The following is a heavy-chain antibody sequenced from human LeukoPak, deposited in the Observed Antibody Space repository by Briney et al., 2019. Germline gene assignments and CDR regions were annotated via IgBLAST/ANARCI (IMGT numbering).Heavy chain of an antibody. D-gene: IGHD3-16*02. J-gene: IGHJ4*02. CDR3: ARGLRPYDYVWGSYRPLYFDY. CDR1: GGSFSGYY. Sequence: PSGTLCLTCAVYGGSFSGYYGSWIRQPPGEGVGWVGEINHSGSANYNPSLKSRVTISVDTSKNQFSLKLSSVTAADTAVYYCARGLRPYDYVWGSYRPLYFDYWGQGTLVTVSS. CDR2: INHSGSA. V-gene: IGHV4-34*01.